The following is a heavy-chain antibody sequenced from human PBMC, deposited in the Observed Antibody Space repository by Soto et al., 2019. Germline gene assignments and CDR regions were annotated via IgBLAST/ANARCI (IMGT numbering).Heavy chain of an antibody. CDR2: ISYEGSNI. CDR3: AKISWDYDGSGSFPPDAFDI. V-gene: IGHV3-30*18. Sequence: PWGSLRLSCAASGFSFMIYGMHGVRQSPGKGLEWVAVISYEGSNINYVHSVKGRFTISRDNSKNMLYLQMNSLKPEDTAVYYCAKISWDYDGSGSFPPDAFDIWGQRTMVTVSS. D-gene: IGHD3-10*01. CDR1: GFSFMIYG. J-gene: IGHJ3*02.